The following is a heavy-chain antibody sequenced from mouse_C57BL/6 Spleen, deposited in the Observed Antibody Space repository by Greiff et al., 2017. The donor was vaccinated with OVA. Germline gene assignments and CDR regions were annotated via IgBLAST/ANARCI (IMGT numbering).Heavy chain of an antibody. V-gene: IGHV1-59*01. D-gene: IGHD2-1*01. J-gene: IGHJ1*03. CDR2: IDPSDSYT. Sequence: QVQLQQPGAELVRPGTSVKLSCKASGYAFTSYWMHWVKQWPGQGLEWIGVIDPSDSYTNYNQKFKGKATLTVDTSSSTAYMQLSSLTSEDSAVYYCARGGYYGNYRYFDVWGTGTTVTVSS. CDR1: GYAFTSYW. CDR3: ARGGYYGNYRYFDV.